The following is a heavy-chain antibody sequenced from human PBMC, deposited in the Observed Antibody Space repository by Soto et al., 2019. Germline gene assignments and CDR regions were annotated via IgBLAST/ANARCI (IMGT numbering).Heavy chain of an antibody. J-gene: IGHJ4*02. D-gene: IGHD6-13*01. CDR3: ARSYRQSGDSSSWVFDS. CDR2: IYYSGST. V-gene: IGHV4-31*03. CDR1: GGSINSGGYY. Sequence: QVQLQESGPGLVKPSQTVSLICTVSGGSINSGGYYWSWIRQHPGKDLEWMGYIYYSGSTYYNPFFAERVHGRLGVSENHFSLKVCFVTGAVTAVYFCARSYRQSGDSSSWVFDSWGQGTLVNVSS.